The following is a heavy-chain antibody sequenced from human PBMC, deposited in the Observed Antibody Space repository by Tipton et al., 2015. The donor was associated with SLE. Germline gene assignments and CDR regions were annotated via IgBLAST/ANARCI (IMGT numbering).Heavy chain of an antibody. CDR1: GFTFSTYW. D-gene: IGHD4-17*01. CDR3: ARDGYGDSTVLLDF. Sequence: QLVQSGGGLVQPGGSLRLSCVASGFTFSTYWMSWVRQAPGKGLEWVSYISASSNTIYYADSVKGRFTISRDSAKNSLYLQMNSLRAEDTAVYHCARDGYGDSTVLLDFWGQGTLVTVSS. CDR2: ISASSNTI. J-gene: IGHJ4*02. V-gene: IGHV3-48*01.